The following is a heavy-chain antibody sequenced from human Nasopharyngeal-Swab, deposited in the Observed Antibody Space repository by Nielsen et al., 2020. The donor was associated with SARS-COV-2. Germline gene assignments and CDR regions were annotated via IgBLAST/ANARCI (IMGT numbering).Heavy chain of an antibody. CDR1: GLSVSSNY. Sequence: GESLKISCAASGLSVSSNYMSWVRQAPGKGLDWVSVIYSGGSIYYADSVKGRFTISRDTSRNTLYLQMNGLRGEDTAVYYCAKEGNWKGNDYWGQGALVTVSS. CDR3: AKEGNWKGNDY. J-gene: IGHJ4*02. D-gene: IGHD1-1*01. CDR2: IYSGGSI. V-gene: IGHV3-66*01.